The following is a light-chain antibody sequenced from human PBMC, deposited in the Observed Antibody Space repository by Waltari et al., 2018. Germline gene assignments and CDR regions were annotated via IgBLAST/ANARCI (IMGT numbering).Light chain of an antibody. CDR3: QTGGFGIWV. J-gene: IGLJ3*02. CDR1: SGHSNYA. V-gene: IGLV4-69*01. Sequence: QLLLTQSPSASASLGASVKLTCTVSSGHSNYAIAWHPQHPQKGPRYLMKVNSDGSHIKGDGIPDRCSGSSSGAERYLIISSLQAEDEADYYCQTGGFGIWVFGGGTTLTVL. CDR2: VNSDGSH.